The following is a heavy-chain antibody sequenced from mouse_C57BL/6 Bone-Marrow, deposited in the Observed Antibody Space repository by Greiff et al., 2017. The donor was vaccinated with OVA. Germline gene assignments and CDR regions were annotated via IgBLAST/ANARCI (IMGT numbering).Heavy chain of an antibody. J-gene: IGHJ4*01. D-gene: IGHD1-1*02. Sequence: EVKLVESGGGLVQSGRSLRLSCATSGFTFSDFYMEWVRQAPGKGLEWIAASRNKANDYTTEYSASVKGRFIVSRDPSHSILYRQMNALRAGDTAMYYGARYAGVGRAMDDWGQGTSVTVSS. CDR3: ARYAGVGRAMDD. CDR2: SRNKANDYTT. V-gene: IGHV7-1*01. CDR1: GFTFSDFY.